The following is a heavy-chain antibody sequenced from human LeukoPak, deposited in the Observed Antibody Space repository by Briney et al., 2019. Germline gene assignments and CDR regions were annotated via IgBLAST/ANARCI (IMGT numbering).Heavy chain of an antibody. J-gene: IGHJ4*02. Sequence: GGSLRLSCAASGFTFSSYWMNWVRQAPGKGLEWVANIKPDGGEKYYVDSVKGRFTISRDNAKSSLYLQMNSLRAEDTAVYYCARDGLYSGKFDSWGQGTLVTASS. CDR3: ARDGLYSGKFDS. CDR2: IKPDGGEK. CDR1: GFTFSSYW. V-gene: IGHV3-7*01. D-gene: IGHD1-26*01.